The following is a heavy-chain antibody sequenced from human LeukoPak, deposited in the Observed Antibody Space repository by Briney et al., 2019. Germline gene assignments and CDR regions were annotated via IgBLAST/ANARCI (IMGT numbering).Heavy chain of an antibody. V-gene: IGHV3-33*06. CDR1: GFTFSSYG. D-gene: IGHD4-17*01. CDR2: IWYDGSNK. CDR3: AKPGDDYGDSGYFDY. Sequence: PGRSLRLSCAASGFTFSSYGMHWVRQAPGKGLEWVAVIWYDGSNKYYADSVKGRFTISRDNSKNTLYLQMNSLGGEDTAVYYCAKPGDDYGDSGYFDYWGQGTLVTVSS. J-gene: IGHJ4*02.